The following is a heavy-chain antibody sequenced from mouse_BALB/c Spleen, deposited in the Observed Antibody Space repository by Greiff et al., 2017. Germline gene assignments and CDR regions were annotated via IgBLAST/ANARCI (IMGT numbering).Heavy chain of an antibody. Sequence: QVQLQQSGAELVRPGTSVKVSCKASGYAFTNYLIEWVKQRPGQGLEWIGVINPGSGGTNYNEKFKGKATLTADKSSSTAYMQLSSLTSDDSAVYFCAEGEVRHGYFDVWGAGTTVTVSS. CDR3: AEGEVRHGYFDV. CDR2: INPGSGGT. D-gene: IGHD2-14*01. J-gene: IGHJ1*01. V-gene: IGHV1-54*01. CDR1: GYAFTNYL.